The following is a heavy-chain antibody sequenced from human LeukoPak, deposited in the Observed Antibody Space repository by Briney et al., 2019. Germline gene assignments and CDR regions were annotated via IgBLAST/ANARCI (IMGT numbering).Heavy chain of an antibody. J-gene: IGHJ4*02. CDR1: GGSISSGDYY. CDR2: IYYSGST. Sequence: PSETLSLTCTVSGGSISSGDYYWSWIRQPPGKGLEWIGYIYYSGSTYYNPSLKSRVTISVDTSKNQFSLKLSSVTAADTAVYYCARDHSGSLGKFFDYWGQGTLVTVSS. V-gene: IGHV4-30-4*01. D-gene: IGHD1-26*01. CDR3: ARDHSGSLGKFFDY.